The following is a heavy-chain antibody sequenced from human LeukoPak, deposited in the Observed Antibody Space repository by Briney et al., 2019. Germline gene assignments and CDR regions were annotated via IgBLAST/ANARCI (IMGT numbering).Heavy chain of an antibody. CDR1: GFTFSSYS. Sequence: GESLRLSCAASGFTFSSYSMNWVRQAPGKGLEWVSSISSSSSYIYYADSVEGRFTISRDNAKNSLYLQMNSLRAEDTAVYYCARFVGLGYSSGRSNWWEAESDYWGQGTLVTVSS. V-gene: IGHV3-21*01. CDR3: ARFVGLGYSSGRSNWWEAESDY. CDR2: ISSSSSYI. D-gene: IGHD6-19*01. J-gene: IGHJ4*02.